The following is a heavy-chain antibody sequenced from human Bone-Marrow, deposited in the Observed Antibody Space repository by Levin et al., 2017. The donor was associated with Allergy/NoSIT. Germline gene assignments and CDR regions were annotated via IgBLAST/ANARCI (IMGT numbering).Heavy chain of an antibody. J-gene: IGHJ4*02. D-gene: IGHD2-2*01. Sequence: PGGSLRLSCAASGFTFSSYAMSWVRQAPGKGLEWVSAISGSGGSTYYADSVKGRFTISRDNSKNTLYLQMNSLRAEDTAVYYCAKDQSDIVVVPAAIPFDYWGQGTLVTVSS. CDR3: AKDQSDIVVVPAAIPFDY. V-gene: IGHV3-23*01. CDR1: GFTFSSYA. CDR2: ISGSGGST.